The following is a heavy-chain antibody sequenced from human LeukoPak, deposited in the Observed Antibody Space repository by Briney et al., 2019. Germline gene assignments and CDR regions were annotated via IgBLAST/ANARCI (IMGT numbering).Heavy chain of an antibody. V-gene: IGHV4-39*02. D-gene: IGHD5-12*01. Sequence: TSETLSLTCTVSGGSISSSSYYWGWIRQPPGKGLEWIGSIYYSGSTYYNPSLKSRVTISVDTSKNQFSLKLSSVTAADTAVYYCAREKDDTEMATISYWFDPWGQGTLVTVSS. CDR1: GGSISSSSYY. CDR3: AREKDDTEMATISYWFDP. CDR2: IYYSGST. J-gene: IGHJ5*02.